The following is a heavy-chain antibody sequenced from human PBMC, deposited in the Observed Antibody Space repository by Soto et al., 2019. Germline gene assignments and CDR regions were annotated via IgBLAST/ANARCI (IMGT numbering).Heavy chain of an antibody. CDR1: GFSLTTHGVA. CDR3: AHPAQYYGGKDFDS. D-gene: IGHD4-17*01. J-gene: IGHJ4*02. V-gene: IGHV2-5*02. Sequence: QITLKESGPTLVKPTQTLTLTCTFSGFSLTTHGVAVGWIRQPPGKALEWLALIYWDDDKRYSPSLRSRLTITKDTSKDHVDYTMTNMDPVETATYYCAHPAQYYGGKDFDSWGPGTLVTVCS. CDR2: IYWDDDK.